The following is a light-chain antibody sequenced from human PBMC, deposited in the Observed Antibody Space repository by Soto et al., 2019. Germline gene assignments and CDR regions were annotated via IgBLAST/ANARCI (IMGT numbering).Light chain of an antibody. Sequence: DIQITQSPSSLSASVGDRVTVTCRTSQSISNHLNWYQQKPGEAPKLLIYGSSSLHYGAPSRFSGSGSGSAFTLTISSLQPEDSATYYCQQSFTAPITIGQGTRLEIK. CDR1: QSISNH. CDR3: QQSFTAPIT. CDR2: GSS. J-gene: IGKJ5*01. V-gene: IGKV1-39*01.